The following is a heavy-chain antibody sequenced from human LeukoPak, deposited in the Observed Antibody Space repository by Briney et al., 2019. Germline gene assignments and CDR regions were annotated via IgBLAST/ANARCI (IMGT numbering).Heavy chain of an antibody. CDR1: GFVFSDYN. CDR3: TRVDNCGGDCGAFDL. V-gene: IGHV3-21*06. Sequence: GGSLRLSCAASGFVFSDYNINWVRQAPGKGLEWVAFISSSSRYIYYAGSLQGRVAISRDNAKNSLDLQLNSLRAEDTAMYYCTRVDNCGGDCGAFDLWGHGTMVIVSS. D-gene: IGHD2-21*02. CDR2: ISSSSRYI. J-gene: IGHJ3*01.